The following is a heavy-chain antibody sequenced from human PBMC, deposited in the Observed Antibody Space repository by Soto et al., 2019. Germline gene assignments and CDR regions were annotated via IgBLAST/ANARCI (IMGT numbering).Heavy chain of an antibody. J-gene: IGHJ4*02. CDR1: GFTFTSSA. D-gene: IGHD4-17*01. V-gene: IGHV1-58*01. CDR2: IVVGSGNT. Sequence: QMQLVQSGPEVKKPGTSVKVSCKASGFTFTSSAVQWVRQARGQRLEWIGWIVVGSGNTNYAQKFQERVTITRDMSTSTAYMELSSLRSEDTAVYYCAAEVTVTTGFGYWGQGTLVTVSS. CDR3: AAEVTVTTGFGY.